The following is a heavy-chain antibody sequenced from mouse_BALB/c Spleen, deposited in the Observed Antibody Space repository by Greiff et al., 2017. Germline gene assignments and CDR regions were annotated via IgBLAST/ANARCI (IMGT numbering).Heavy chain of an antibody. J-gene: IGHJ3*01. Sequence: EVKLQESGGGLVQPGGSLKLSCAASGFTFSSYGMSWVRQTPDKRLELVATINSNGGSTYYPDSVKGRFTISRDDAKNTLYLQMSSLKSEDTAMYFCAREQDYYVSSPLSYWGQGTLVTVAA. D-gene: IGHD1-1*01. CDR2: INSNGGST. CDR1: GFTFSSYG. V-gene: IGHV5-6-3*01. CDR3: AREQDYYVSSPLSY.